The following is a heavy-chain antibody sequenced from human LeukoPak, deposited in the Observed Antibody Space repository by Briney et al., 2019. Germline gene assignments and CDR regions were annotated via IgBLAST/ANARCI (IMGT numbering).Heavy chain of an antibody. CDR2: IYYSGST. Sequence: SETLSLTCTVSGGSISSSSHYWGWIRQPPGKGLEWIGSIYYSGSTYYNPSLKSRVTISVDTSKNQFSLKLSSVTAADTAVYYCAAYGYSGFWGQGTLVTVSS. CDR3: AAYGYSGF. CDR1: GGSISSSSHY. D-gene: IGHD5-12*01. V-gene: IGHV4-39*01. J-gene: IGHJ4*02.